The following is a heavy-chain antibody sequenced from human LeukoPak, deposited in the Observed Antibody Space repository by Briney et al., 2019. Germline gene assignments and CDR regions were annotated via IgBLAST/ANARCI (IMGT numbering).Heavy chain of an antibody. Sequence: SETLSLTCTVSGGSISSSSYYWGWIRQPPGKGLEWIGEINHSGSTNYNPSLKSRVTISVDTSKNQFSLKLSSVTAADTAVYYCARVKRSHFDYWGQGTLVTVSS. D-gene: IGHD4-17*01. J-gene: IGHJ4*02. V-gene: IGHV4-39*07. CDR3: ARVKRSHFDY. CDR1: GGSISSSSYY. CDR2: INHSGST.